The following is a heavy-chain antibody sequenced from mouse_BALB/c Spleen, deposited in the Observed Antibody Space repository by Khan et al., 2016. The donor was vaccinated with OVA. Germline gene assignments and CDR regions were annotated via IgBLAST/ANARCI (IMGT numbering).Heavy chain of an antibody. CDR3: ARGNYYGYYFDY. CDR2: ISYSGVP. D-gene: IGHD1-1*01. J-gene: IGHJ2*01. Sequence: EVQLQESGPGLVKPSQSLSLTCTVTGYSITSGYAWNWIRQFPGNKLEWMGYISYSGVPSYTPSLKSRISITRDTSKNQFFLHLTSVTTEDTATYYCARGNYYGYYFDYWGQGTTLTVSS. V-gene: IGHV3-2*02. CDR1: GYSITSGYA.